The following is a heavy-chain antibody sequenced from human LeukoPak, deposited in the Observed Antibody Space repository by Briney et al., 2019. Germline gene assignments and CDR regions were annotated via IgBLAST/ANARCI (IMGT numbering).Heavy chain of an antibody. J-gene: IGHJ4*02. CDR2: IKQDGSEK. V-gene: IGHV3-7*01. CDR1: GFTFSSYW. Sequence: GSLRLSCAASGFTFSSYWMSWVRQAPGKGLEWVANIKQDGSEKYYVDSVKGRFTISRDNAKNSLYLQMNSLRAEDTAVYYCARVAPLFYSSSWYWDYWGQGTLVTVSS. CDR3: ARVAPLFYSSSWYWDY. D-gene: IGHD6-13*01.